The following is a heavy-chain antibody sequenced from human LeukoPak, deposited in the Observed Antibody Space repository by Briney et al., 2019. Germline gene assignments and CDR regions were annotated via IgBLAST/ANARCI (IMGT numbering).Heavy chain of an antibody. CDR3: ARVSVGAYYNAYYFDY. CDR1: GGSFSGYY. D-gene: IGHD1-26*01. CDR2: INHSGST. J-gene: IGHJ4*02. Sequence: SETLSLTCAVYGGSFSGYYWSWIRQPPGKGLEWIGEINHSGSTNYNPSLKSRVTISVDTSKNQFSLKLSSVTAADTAVYYFARVSVGAYYNAYYFDYWGQGTLVTVSS. V-gene: IGHV4-34*01.